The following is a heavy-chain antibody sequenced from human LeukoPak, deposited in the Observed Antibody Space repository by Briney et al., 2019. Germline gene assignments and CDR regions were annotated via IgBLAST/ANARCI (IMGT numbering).Heavy chain of an antibody. D-gene: IGHD3-22*01. V-gene: IGHV1-2*02. J-gene: IGHJ5*02. CDR2: INPNSGGT. Sequence: GASVKVSCKASGYTFTGHYMHWVRQAPGQGLEWMGWINPNSGGTNYAQKFQGRVTMTRDTSISTAYMELSRLRSDDTAVYYCARALNAGNYYDSSAVPWGQGTLVTVSS. CDR3: ARALNAGNYYDSSAVP. CDR1: GYTFTGHY.